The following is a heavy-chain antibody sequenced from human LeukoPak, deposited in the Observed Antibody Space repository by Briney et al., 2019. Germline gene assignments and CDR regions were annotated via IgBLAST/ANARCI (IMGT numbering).Heavy chain of an antibody. CDR1: GGSVSSYY. V-gene: IGHV4-59*08. J-gene: IGHJ4*02. D-gene: IGHD3-9*01. Sequence: SETLSLTCTVSGGSVSSYYWSWIRQPPGKGLEWVGYIYYSGSTNYNPSVKSRVTISVDTSKNQFSLRLSSVTAADTAVYYCARGLVLRYFDWGQGTLVTVSS. CDR3: ARGLVLRYFD. CDR2: IYYSGST.